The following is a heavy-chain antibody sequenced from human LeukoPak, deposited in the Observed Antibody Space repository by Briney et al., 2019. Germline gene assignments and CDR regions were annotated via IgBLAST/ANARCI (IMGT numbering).Heavy chain of an antibody. J-gene: IGHJ4*02. CDR1: GYTFTSYY. V-gene: IGHV1-46*01. CDR3: AREPHSYCSSTSCYRGYFDY. CDR2: INPSGGST. D-gene: IGHD2-2*02. Sequence: ASVKVSCKASGYTFTSYYMHWVRQAPGQGLEWMGIINPSGGSTSYAQKFQGRVTMTRDTSTSTVYMELSSLRSEDTAVYYCAREPHSYCSSTSCYRGYFDYWGQGTLVTVSS.